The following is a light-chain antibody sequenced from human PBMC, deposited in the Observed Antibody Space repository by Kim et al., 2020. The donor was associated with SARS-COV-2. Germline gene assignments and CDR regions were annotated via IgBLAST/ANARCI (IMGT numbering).Light chain of an antibody. V-gene: IGKV3-15*01. J-gene: IGKJ1*01. CDR3: QQYNNFRT. CDR2: GAS. CDR1: QSVSTN. Sequence: SVWPGERATRSGRASQSVSTNLAWYQQKPGQAPRLLSYGASTRATGIPARFSGSGSGTEFTLTISSLQSGDFAVYYCQQYNNFRTFGQGTKVDIK.